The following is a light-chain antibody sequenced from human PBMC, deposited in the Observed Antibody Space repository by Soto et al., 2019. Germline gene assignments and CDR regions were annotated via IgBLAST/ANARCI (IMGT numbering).Light chain of an antibody. CDR2: DII. CDR1: SSDVGAYIF. V-gene: IGLV2-14*03. CDR3: VSFTTSRSYV. Sequence: QSALTQPASVSGSPGQSITISCTGTSSDVGAYIFVSWYQQHPGKSPKLMIYDIINRPSGVSNRFSGSNSGNTASLTSSGLQAEDEADYYSVSFTTSRSYVFGTGTKLTVL. J-gene: IGLJ1*01.